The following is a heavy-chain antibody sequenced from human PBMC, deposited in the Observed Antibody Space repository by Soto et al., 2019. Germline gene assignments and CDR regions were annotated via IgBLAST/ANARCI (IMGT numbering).Heavy chain of an antibody. CDR1: GGSINTNVW. Sequence: QVQLQESGPGLVKPSGTLSLTCTVSGGSINTNVWWSWVRQSPGKGLEWIGEIYHNGNTNYNPSLRSRVTMSVDKSKNPFSLLLPSVTAADTAMYYCARDAAVPGETDRFDYWGQGTLVTVSS. CDR2: IYHNGNT. V-gene: IGHV4-4*02. CDR3: ARDAAVPGETDRFDY. D-gene: IGHD2-15*01. J-gene: IGHJ4*02.